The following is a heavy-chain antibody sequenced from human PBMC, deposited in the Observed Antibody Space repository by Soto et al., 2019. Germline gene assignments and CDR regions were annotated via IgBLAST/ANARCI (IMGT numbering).Heavy chain of an antibody. V-gene: IGHV3-13*04. D-gene: IGHD6-13*01. J-gene: IGHJ4*02. CDR3: ARFGVGQLYDY. CDR2: IGTAGDT. CDR1: GFTFSSYD. Sequence: EVQLVESGGGLVQPGGSLRLSCAASGFTFSSYDMHWVRQATGKGLEWVSAIGTAGDTYYPGYVKGRFTISRENAKNSLYLQMNSLRAGGTAVYYCARFGVGQLYDYWGQGTLVTVSS.